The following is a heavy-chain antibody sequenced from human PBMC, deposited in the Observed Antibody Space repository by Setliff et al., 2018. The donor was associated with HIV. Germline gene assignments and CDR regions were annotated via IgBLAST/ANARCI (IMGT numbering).Heavy chain of an antibody. CDR2: VKYDGSSK. Sequence: GSLRLSCAASGFTVSSNYMSWVRQAPGKGLEWVTFVKYDGSSKYYADSVKGRFTISRDNAKNSLYLQMNSLRAEDTAVYYCARCGSYDILTGLCDYWGQGTLVTVSS. CDR3: ARCGSYDILTGLCDY. D-gene: IGHD3-9*01. J-gene: IGHJ4*02. V-gene: IGHV3-33*08. CDR1: GFTVSSNY.